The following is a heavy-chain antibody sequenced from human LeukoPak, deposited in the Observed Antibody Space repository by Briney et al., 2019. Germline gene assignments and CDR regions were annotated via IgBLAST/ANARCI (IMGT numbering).Heavy chain of an antibody. J-gene: IGHJ6*03. CDR2: IYTSGST. V-gene: IGHV4-4*07. CDR1: GGSISSYY. D-gene: IGHD3-3*01. CDR3: ARVKVFGVVPHMDV. Sequence: SETLSLTCTVSGGSISSYYWSWIRQPAGKGLEWIGRIYTSGSTNYNPSLKSRVTMSVDTSKNQFSLKLSSVTAADTAVYYCARVKVFGVVPHMDVWGKGTTVTVSS.